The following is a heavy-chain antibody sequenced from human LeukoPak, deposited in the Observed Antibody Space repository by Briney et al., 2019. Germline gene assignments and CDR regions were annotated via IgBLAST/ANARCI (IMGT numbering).Heavy chain of an antibody. CDR2: INHSGST. CDR3: ARLVGATPGSAFDI. D-gene: IGHD1-26*01. CDR1: GGSFSGYY. Sequence: SETLSLTCAVYGGSFSGYYWSWIRQPPGKGLEWIGEINHSGSTNYNPSLKSRVTISVDTSKNQFSLKLSSVTAADTAVYYCARLVGATPGSAFDIWGQGTMVTVSS. J-gene: IGHJ3*02. V-gene: IGHV4-34*01.